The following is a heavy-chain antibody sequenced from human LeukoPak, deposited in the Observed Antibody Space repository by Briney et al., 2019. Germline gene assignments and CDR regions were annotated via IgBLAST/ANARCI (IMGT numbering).Heavy chain of an antibody. D-gene: IGHD6-19*01. CDR2: ISAYNGNT. Sequence: ASVKVSFKASGYTFSEYGIGWVRQAPGQGREWMGWISAYNGNTNYAQKLQGRVTMTTDTSTSTAYMELRSLRSDDTAVYYCARDQSAVAVYFDYWGQGTLVTVSS. V-gene: IGHV1-18*01. CDR1: GYTFSEYG. J-gene: IGHJ4*02. CDR3: ARDQSAVAVYFDY.